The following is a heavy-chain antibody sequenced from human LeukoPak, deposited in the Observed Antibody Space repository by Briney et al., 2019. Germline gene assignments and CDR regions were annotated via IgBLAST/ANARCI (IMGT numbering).Heavy chain of an antibody. J-gene: IGHJ4*02. D-gene: IGHD3-3*01. CDR2: TYYRSQQWHS. CDR1: GDSVSSNGAS. CDR3: GRETDFGVVTN. Sequence: SQTLSLTCAISGDSVSSNGASWNWIRQSPSKGLEWLGRTYYRSQQWHSDYAPSVKGRITLNPDTSKNQFSLQLNSVTPEDTAVYYCGRETDFGVVTNWGQGTLVTVSS. V-gene: IGHV6-1*01.